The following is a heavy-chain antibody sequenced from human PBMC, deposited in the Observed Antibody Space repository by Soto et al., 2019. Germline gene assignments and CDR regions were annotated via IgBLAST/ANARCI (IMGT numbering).Heavy chain of an antibody. CDR2: IYQSGTT. Sequence: QLQLHEAGPGLVKPSETLSLTCTVSGASISSLFYYWGWIRQPPGKGLEWLGSIYQSGTTYYNPSLKSRVTISVDTSKNQFSLIMKSVTAADTAVYYCAKITAEGTDWFDPWGQGSLVTVSS. D-gene: IGHD1-1*01. J-gene: IGHJ5*02. CDR1: GASISSLFYY. V-gene: IGHV4-39*01. CDR3: AKITAEGTDWFDP.